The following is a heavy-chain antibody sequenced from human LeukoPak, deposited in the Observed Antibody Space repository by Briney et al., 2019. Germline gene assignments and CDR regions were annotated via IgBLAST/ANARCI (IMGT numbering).Heavy chain of an antibody. V-gene: IGHV1-69*05. CDR3: ARCERTFIAAAGYYYYYYMDV. CDR1: GGTFSSYA. J-gene: IGHJ6*03. CDR2: IIPIFGTA. Sequence: SVKVSCKASGGTFSSYAISWVRQAPGQGLERMGGIIPIFGTANYAQKFQGRVTITTDESTSTAYMELSSLRSEDTAVYYCARCERTFIAAAGYYYYYYMDVWGKGTTVTVSS. D-gene: IGHD6-13*01.